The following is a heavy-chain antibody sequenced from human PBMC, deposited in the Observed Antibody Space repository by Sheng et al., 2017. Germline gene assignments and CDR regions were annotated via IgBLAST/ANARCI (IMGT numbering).Heavy chain of an antibody. CDR1: GFTFSSYA. CDR3: ANPLEPGLLWFGGVTYYGMDV. CDR2: ISGSGGST. Sequence: EVQLVESGGGLVQPGGSLRLSCAASGFTFSSYAMSWVRQAPGKGLEWVSAISGSGGSTYYADSVKGRFTISRDNSKNTLYLQMNSLRAEDTAVYYCANPLEPGLLWFGGVTYYGMDVWGQGTTVTVSS. J-gene: IGHJ6*02. V-gene: IGHV3-23*04. D-gene: IGHD3-10*01.